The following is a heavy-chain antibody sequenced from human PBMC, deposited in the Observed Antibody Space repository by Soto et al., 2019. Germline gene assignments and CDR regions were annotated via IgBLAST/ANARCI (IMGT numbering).Heavy chain of an antibody. CDR1: GGTFSSYA. D-gene: IGHD2-2*01. CDR2: IIPIFGTA. CDR3: ATNQDIVLVPAAIDI. V-gene: IGHV1-69*12. Sequence: QVQLVQSGAEVKKPGSSVKVSCKASGGTFSSYAISWVRQAPGQGLEWMGGIIPIFGTANYAQKFQGRVTIXXDXSXXTAYMELSSLRSEDTAVYYCATNQDIVLVPAAIDIWGQGTMVTVSS. J-gene: IGHJ3*02.